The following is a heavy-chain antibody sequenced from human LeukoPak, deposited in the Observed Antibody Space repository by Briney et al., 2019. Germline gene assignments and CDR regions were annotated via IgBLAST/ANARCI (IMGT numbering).Heavy chain of an antibody. Sequence: GGSLRLSCAASGFTFSTYSMSWVRQAPGKGLEWVANIKQDGSEKYYVDSVEGRFTISRDNAKNSLSLQMNSLRAEDTAVYYCARTLVWFGEFWTYYFDYWGQGTLVTVSS. CDR3: ARTLVWFGEFWTYYFDY. CDR1: GFTFSTYS. J-gene: IGHJ4*02. CDR2: IKQDGSEK. V-gene: IGHV3-7*01. D-gene: IGHD3-10*01.